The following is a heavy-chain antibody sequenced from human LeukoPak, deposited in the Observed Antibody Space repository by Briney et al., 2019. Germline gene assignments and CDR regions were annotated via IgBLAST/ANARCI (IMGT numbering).Heavy chain of an antibody. Sequence: PGGSLRLSCAASGFTFSSYSMNWVRQAPGKGLEWVSYISSSSSLIFYADSVKGRFTISRDNAKSSLYLQMNSLRGEDTAVYYCAREMGGSGNFDYWGQGTLVTVSS. CDR1: GFTFSSYS. CDR3: AREMGGSGNFDY. V-gene: IGHV3-48*04. J-gene: IGHJ4*02. CDR2: ISSSSSLI. D-gene: IGHD2-15*01.